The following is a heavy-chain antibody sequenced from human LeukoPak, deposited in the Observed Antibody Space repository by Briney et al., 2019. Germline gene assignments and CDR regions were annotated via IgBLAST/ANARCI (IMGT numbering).Heavy chain of an antibody. J-gene: IGHJ3*02. D-gene: IGHD5-12*01. CDR1: GGSISSYY. V-gene: IGHV4-59*08. CDR2: IYYSGST. CDR3: ARGASGYSSAFDI. Sequence: SETLSLTCTVSGGSISSYYWGWVRQPPGKGLEWIGYIYYSGSTYYNPSLKSRVTISVDTSKNQFSLKLSSVTAADTAVYYCARGASGYSSAFDIWGQGTMATVSS.